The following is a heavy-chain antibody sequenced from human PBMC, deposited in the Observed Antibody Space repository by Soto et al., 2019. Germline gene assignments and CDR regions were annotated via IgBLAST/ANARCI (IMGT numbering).Heavy chain of an antibody. D-gene: IGHD4-17*01. CDR1: GYTFTGYY. Sequence: QVQLVQSGAEVKKPGASVKVSCKASGYTFTGYYMHWVRQAPGQGLEWMGWINPNSGGTNYAQKLQGWVTMTRDTSISTADMELSRLRSGDTAVYYCARVVGSADYGGEYFDLWGRGTLVTVSS. CDR2: INPNSGGT. CDR3: ARVVGSADYGGEYFDL. V-gene: IGHV1-2*04. J-gene: IGHJ2*01.